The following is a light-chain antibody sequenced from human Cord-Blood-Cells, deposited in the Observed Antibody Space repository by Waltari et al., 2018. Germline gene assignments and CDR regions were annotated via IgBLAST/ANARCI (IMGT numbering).Light chain of an antibody. CDR2: LEGSGSY. V-gene: IGLV4-60*03. CDR1: SGHSSYI. CDR3: ETWDSNTVV. J-gene: IGLJ2*01. Sequence: QPVLTQSSSASASLGSSVKLTCTLSSGHSSYIIAWHQQQPGKAPRYLMKLEGSGSYNKGSGVPDRFSGSSSGADLYLTISNLQSEDEADYYCETWDSNTVVFGGGTKLTVL.